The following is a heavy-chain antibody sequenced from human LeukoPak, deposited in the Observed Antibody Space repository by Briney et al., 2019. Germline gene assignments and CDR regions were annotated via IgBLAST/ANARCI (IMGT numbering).Heavy chain of an antibody. J-gene: IGHJ4*02. V-gene: IGHV3-9*01. D-gene: IGHD3-22*01. CDR2: ISWSSGSI. CDR3: AKDISVVITTGPFDY. Sequence: GGSLRLSCAASGVTFDGYAMRWVRQPPGKGLEWVGDISWSSGSICYASSVKGRFIISRDNAKNSPYLQMYGPRAEDTALYYCAKDISVVITTGPFDYWGQGTLVTVSS. CDR1: GVTFDGYA.